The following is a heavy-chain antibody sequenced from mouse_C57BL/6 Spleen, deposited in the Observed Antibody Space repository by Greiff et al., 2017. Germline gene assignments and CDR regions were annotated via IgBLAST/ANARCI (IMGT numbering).Heavy chain of an antibody. J-gene: IGHJ1*03. V-gene: IGHV1-18*01. CDR3: ARAMYDDGRSPSWYFDV. Sequence: EVQRVESGPELVKPGASVKIPCKASGYTFTDYNMDWVKQSHGKSLEWIGDINPNNGGTIYNQKFKGKATLTVDKSSSTASLALRSLTSEDTAVYYCARAMYDDGRSPSWYFDVWGTGTTVTVSS. CDR1: GYTFTDYN. CDR2: INPNNGGT. D-gene: IGHD1-1*01.